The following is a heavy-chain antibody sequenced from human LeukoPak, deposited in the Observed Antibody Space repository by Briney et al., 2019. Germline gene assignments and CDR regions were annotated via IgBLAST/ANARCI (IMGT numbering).Heavy chain of an antibody. J-gene: IGHJ4*02. D-gene: IGHD3-22*01. V-gene: IGHV3-23*01. CDR1: GFTFSSYA. CDR3: AKEDSAYYHSSGYYGYFDY. Sequence: QTGGSLRLSCAASGFTFSSYAMSWVRQAPGKGLEWVSAIGGSGSNPYYADSVKGRFTISRDNSKNTLYLQMNSLRAEDTAVYYCAKEDSAYYHSSGYYGYFDYSGQGTLVTVSS. CDR2: IGGSGSNP.